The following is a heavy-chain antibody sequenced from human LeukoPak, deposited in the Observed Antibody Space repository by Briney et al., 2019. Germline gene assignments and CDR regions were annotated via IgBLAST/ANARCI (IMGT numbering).Heavy chain of an antibody. V-gene: IGHV3-11*01. Sequence: GGSLRLSCAASGFTLSDYYMSWIRQAPGKGLEWVSYISSSGSTIYYADSVKGRFTTSRDNAKKSLDLQMNSLRAEDTAVYYCARLYNGYDWGIDYWGQGTLVTVSS. CDR3: ARLYNGYDWGIDY. J-gene: IGHJ4*02. CDR2: ISSSGSTI. D-gene: IGHD5-12*01. CDR1: GFTLSDYY.